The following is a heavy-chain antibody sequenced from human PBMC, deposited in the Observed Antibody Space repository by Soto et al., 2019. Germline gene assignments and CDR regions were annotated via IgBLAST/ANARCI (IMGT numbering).Heavy chain of an antibody. D-gene: IGHD3-22*01. Sequence: GASVKVSCKASGGTFSSYAISWVRQAPGQGLEWMGGIIPIFGTANYAQKFQGRVTITADESTSTAYMELSSLRSEDTAVYYCARVTYYYDSSGYFGYWGQGTLVTVSS. V-gene: IGHV1-69*13. CDR3: ARVTYYYDSSGYFGY. CDR2: IIPIFGTA. CDR1: GGTFSSYA. J-gene: IGHJ4*02.